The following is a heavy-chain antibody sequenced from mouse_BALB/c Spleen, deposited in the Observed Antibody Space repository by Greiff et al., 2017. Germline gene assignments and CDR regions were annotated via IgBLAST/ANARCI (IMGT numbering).Heavy chain of an antibody. V-gene: IGHV1-7*01. CDR1: GYTFTSYW. Sequence: VQLHQSGAELAKPGASVKMSCKASGYTFTSYWMHWVKQRPGQGLEWIGYINPSTGYTEYNQKFKDKATLTADKSSSTAYMQLSSLTSEDSAVYYCASREIAMDYWGQGTSVTVSS. J-gene: IGHJ4*01. CDR3: ASREIAMDY. CDR2: INPSTGYT.